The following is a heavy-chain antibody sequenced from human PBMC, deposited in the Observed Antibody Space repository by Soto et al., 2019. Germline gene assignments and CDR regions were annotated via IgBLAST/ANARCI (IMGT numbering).Heavy chain of an antibody. CDR2: IFPRDSDT. CDR1: GYIFAHYW. CDR3: ARGASPYYFDS. J-gene: IGHJ4*02. Sequence: PGESLKISCKGSGYIFAHYWIGWVRQMPGKGLEWMGIIFPRDSDTRYSPSFQGQVTISADKSTSIAYLQWSSLTASDTALYYCARGASPYYFDSWGQGTLVTVS. V-gene: IGHV5-51*01.